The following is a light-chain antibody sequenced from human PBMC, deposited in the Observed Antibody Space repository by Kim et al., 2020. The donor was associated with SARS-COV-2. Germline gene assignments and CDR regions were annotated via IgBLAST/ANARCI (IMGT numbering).Light chain of an antibody. V-gene: IGKV3-20*01. CDR3: QQYASSPWT. J-gene: IGKJ1*01. CDR2: GAS. Sequence: PGERPARSARASQSLNNNFLAWYQQRPRQAPRLLIYGASSRAAGIPDRFSGRGSGTDFTLTISRLEPEDFAVYYCQQYASSPWTFGQGTKVDIK. CDR1: QSLNNNF.